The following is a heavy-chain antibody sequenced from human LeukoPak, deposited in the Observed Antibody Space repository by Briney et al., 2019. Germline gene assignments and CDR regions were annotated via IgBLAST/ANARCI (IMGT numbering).Heavy chain of an antibody. J-gene: IGHJ4*02. D-gene: IGHD2-2*01. V-gene: IGHV1-46*01. CDR1: GYTFTSYY. CDR2: INPSGGST. CDR3: GRDYCSSTSCPAYYFDY. Sequence: GASVKVSCKASGYTFTSYYMHWVRQAPGQGLEWMGIINPSGGSTSYAQKFQGRVTMTRDTSTSTVYMELSSLRSEDTAVYYCGRDYCSSTSCPAYYFDYWGKGTLVTVSS.